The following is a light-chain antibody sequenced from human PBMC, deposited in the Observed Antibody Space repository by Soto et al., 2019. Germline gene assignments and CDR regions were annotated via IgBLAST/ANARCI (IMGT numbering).Light chain of an antibody. J-gene: IGKJ1*01. V-gene: IGKV3D-7*01. CDR1: QTVSRMY. CDR3: QQYSTYSWT. CDR2: GAS. Sequence: EIVLTQSPATLSLSPWERATLSCRASQTVSRMYLSWFQQKPGQAPRLLIYGASTRATGIPARFSGSGSGTEFTLTISSLQPDDFATYFCQQYSTYSWTFGQGTKVDIK.